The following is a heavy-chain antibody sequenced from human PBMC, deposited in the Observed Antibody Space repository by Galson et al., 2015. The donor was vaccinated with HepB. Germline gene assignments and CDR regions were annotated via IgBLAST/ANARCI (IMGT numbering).Heavy chain of an antibody. J-gene: IGHJ6*02. V-gene: IGHV1-69*06. CDR3: ASQTDPVYIVVVTAPRGMDV. D-gene: IGHD2-21*02. CDR2: IIPIFGTA. CDR1: GGTFSSYA. Sequence: SVKVSCKASGGTFSSYAISWVRQAPGQGLEWMGGIIPIFGTANYAQKFQGRVTITADKSTSTAYMELSSLRSEDTAVYYCASQTDPVYIVVVTAPRGMDVWGQGTTVTVSS.